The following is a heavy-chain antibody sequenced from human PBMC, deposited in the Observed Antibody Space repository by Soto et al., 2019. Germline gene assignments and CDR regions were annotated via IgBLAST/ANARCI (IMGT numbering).Heavy chain of an antibody. CDR2: INHSGST. CDR1: GGSFSGYY. J-gene: IGHJ5*02. Sequence: SETLSLSCAVYGGSFSGYYWSWVRQPPGKGLEWIGEINHSGSTNYNPSLKSRVTISVDTSKNQFSLKLSSVTAADTAVYYCARGGSIEVLEWFENWYAPWGQGTLVIGSS. CDR3: ARGGSIEVLEWFENWYAP. D-gene: IGHD3-3*01. V-gene: IGHV4-34*01.